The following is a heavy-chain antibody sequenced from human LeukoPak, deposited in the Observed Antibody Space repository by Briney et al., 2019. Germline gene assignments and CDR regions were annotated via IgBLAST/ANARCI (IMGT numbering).Heavy chain of an antibody. CDR1: GGSISSYY. CDR2: IYTSGST. J-gene: IGHJ5*02. V-gene: IGHV4-4*07. CDR3: ARDSPITIFGVVSMIQIFDP. Sequence: SETLSLTCTVSGGSISSYYWSWIRQPAGKGLEWIGRIYTSGSTNYNPSLKSRVTMSVDTSKNQFSLKLSSVTAADTAVYYCARDSPITIFGVVSMIQIFDPWGQGTLVIVSS. D-gene: IGHD3-3*01.